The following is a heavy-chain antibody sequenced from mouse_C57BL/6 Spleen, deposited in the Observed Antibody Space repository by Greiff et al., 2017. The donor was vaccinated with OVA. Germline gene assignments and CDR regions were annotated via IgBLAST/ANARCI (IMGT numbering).Heavy chain of an antibody. J-gene: IGHJ3*01. CDR2: INPSNGGT. Sequence: QVQLKQPGTELVKPGASVKLSCKASGYTFTSYWMPWVKQRPGQGLEWIGNINPSNGGTNYNEKFKSKATLTVDKSSSTAYMQLSSLTSEDSAVYYCARFYYGYDGFAYWGQGTLVTVSA. D-gene: IGHD2-2*01. V-gene: IGHV1-53*01. CDR3: ARFYYGYDGFAY. CDR1: GYTFTSYW.